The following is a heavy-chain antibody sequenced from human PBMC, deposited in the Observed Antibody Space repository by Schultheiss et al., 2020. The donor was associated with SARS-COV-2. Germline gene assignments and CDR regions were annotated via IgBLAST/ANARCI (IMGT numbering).Heavy chain of an antibody. CDR3: ARDLMVRGAPRPYYGMDV. CDR2: INPNSGGT. D-gene: IGHD3-10*01. V-gene: IGHV1-2*02. Sequence: GESLKISCKASGYTFTGYYMHWVRQAPGQGLEWMGWINPNSGGTNYAQKFQGRVTITADKSTSTAYMELSSLRSEDTAVYYCARDLMVRGAPRPYYGMDVWGQGTTVTVSS. CDR1: GYTFTGYY. J-gene: IGHJ6*02.